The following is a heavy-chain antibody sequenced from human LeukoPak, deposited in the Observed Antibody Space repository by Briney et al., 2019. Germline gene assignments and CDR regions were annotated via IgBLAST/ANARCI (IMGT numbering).Heavy chain of an antibody. J-gene: IGHJ5*02. V-gene: IGHV4-30-2*01. CDR3: ARRSGSSSAWFDP. CDR2: IYHSGST. D-gene: IGHD6-6*01. CDR1: GGSISSGGYS. Sequence: SETLSLTCAVSGGSISSGGYSWSWIRQPPGKGLEWIGYIYHSGSTYYNPSLKSRVTISVDTSKNQFSLKLSSVTAADTAVYYCARRSGSSSAWFDPWGQGTLVTVSS.